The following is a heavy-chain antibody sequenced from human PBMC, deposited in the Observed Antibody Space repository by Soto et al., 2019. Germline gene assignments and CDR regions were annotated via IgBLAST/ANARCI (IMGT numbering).Heavy chain of an antibody. J-gene: IGHJ3*02. D-gene: IGHD1-26*01. Sequence: EAGPTLVNPTQTLTLTCTFSGFSLSTSGVGVGWIRQPPGKALEWLALIYWDDDKRYSPSLKSRLTITKDTSKNQVVLTMTNMDPVDTATYYCAHGTVVGATVDAFDIWGQGTMVTVSS. V-gene: IGHV2-5*02. CDR3: AHGTVVGATVDAFDI. CDR2: IYWDDDK. CDR1: GFSLSTSGVG.